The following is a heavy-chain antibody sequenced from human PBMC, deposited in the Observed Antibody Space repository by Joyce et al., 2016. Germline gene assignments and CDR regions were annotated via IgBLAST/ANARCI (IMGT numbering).Heavy chain of an antibody. V-gene: IGHV1-2*02. D-gene: IGHD6-13*01. CDR3: AKDRGGQQLALYYYYYGLDV. J-gene: IGHJ6*02. CDR1: GYSFTGYS. CDR2: INPNSGGT. Sequence: QVQLVQSGAEVKKPGASVKVSCKASGYSFTGYSIHWVRQAPGQGLEWMGWINPNSGGTNYAQKCRGRVTMTRDTSISTAYIELSRLTSDDTAVYYCAKDRGGQQLALYYYYYGLDVWGQGTTVTVSS.